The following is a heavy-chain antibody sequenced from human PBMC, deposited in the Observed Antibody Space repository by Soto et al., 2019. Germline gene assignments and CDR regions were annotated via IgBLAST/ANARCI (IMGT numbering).Heavy chain of an antibody. Sequence: ASVKVSCKASGYTFTNYDINWVRQATGQGLEWMGWMNPNSGNTGYTQKFQGRVTMTRDTSISTAYMELSSLRSEDTAVYYCARGHDYGDYYYYYGMDVWGQGTTVTVSS. D-gene: IGHD4-17*01. CDR2: MNPNSGNT. J-gene: IGHJ6*02. CDR1: GYTFTNYD. CDR3: ARGHDYGDYYYYYGMDV. V-gene: IGHV1-8*01.